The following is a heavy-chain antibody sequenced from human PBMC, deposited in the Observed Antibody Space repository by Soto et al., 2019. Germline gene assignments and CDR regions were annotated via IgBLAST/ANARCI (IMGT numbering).Heavy chain of an antibody. CDR3: AGPGIRCGLNY. Sequence: SETLSLTCTVSGGSISSYYWSWIRQPPGKGLEWIGYIYYSGSTNYNPSLKSRVTISVDTSKNRFSLKLSSVTAADTAVYYCAGPGIRCGLNYWGQGTLVTVSS. CDR2: IYYSGST. J-gene: IGHJ4*02. D-gene: IGHD4-17*01. CDR1: GGSISSYY. V-gene: IGHV4-59*01.